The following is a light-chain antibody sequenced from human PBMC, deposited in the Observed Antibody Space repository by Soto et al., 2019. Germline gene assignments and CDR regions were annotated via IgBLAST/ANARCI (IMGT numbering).Light chain of an antibody. CDR3: HYYESPPST. Sequence: VLTQSPGTLSLSPGERATLSCRAGQSISSNSLAWYPKKPRPAPRLFIDAASRGATIIPDMIIGRWWGKFIPSTSSLLEAEDFAVYYYHYYESPPSTFGQGTRLEIK. CDR2: AAS. CDR1: QSISSNS. V-gene: IGKV3-20*01. J-gene: IGKJ5*01.